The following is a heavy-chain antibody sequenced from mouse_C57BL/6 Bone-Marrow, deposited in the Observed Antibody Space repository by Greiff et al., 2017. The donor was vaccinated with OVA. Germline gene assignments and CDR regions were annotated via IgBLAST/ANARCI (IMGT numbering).Heavy chain of an antibody. D-gene: IGHD1-1*01. Sequence: QVQLQQSGAELVRPGASVKLSCKASGYTFTDYYINWVKQRPGQGLEWIARIYPGSGNNYYNEKFKGKATLTAEKSSSTAYMQLTSLTSEVSAVYFCALRIPYYVSSSDAIDFWGQGTSFTVSS. CDR1: GYTFTDYY. J-gene: IGHJ4*01. CDR2: IYPGSGNN. V-gene: IGHV1-76*01. CDR3: ALRIPYYVSSSDAIDF.